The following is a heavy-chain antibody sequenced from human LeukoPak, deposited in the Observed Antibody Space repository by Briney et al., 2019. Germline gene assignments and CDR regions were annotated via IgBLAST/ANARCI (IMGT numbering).Heavy chain of an antibody. Sequence: PSETLSLTCTVSGGSISSGDYYWSWIRQPPGKGLEWIGYIYYSGSTYYNPSLKSRVTISVDTSKNQFSLKLSSVTAADTAVYYCARGNYPPNAQWEPVDYWGQGTLVTVSS. CDR3: ARGNYPPNAQWEPVDY. J-gene: IGHJ4*02. CDR2: IYYSGST. V-gene: IGHV4-31*03. D-gene: IGHD1-26*01. CDR1: GGSISSGDYY.